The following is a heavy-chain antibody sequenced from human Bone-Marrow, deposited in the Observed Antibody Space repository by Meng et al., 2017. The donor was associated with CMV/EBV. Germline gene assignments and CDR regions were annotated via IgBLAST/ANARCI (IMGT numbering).Heavy chain of an antibody. CDR2: IKQDGSEK. J-gene: IGHJ5*02. D-gene: IGHD1-26*01. Sequence: GEALKISCAASGSTFSSYWMSWVRHAPGKGLEWVANIKQDGSEKFYVYSVKGRFTISRDNVDNSLYLQMNSLGAEDTAVYYCARGGGYYNHWGQGTLVTVSS. CDR1: GSTFSSYW. V-gene: IGHV3-7*01. CDR3: ARGGGYYNH.